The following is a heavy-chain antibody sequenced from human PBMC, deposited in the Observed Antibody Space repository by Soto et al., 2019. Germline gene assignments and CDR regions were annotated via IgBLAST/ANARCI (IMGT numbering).Heavy chain of an antibody. V-gene: IGHV3-30-3*01. CDR1: GFTFSSYA. CDR3: ARDEVADLHAFDI. CDR2: ISYDGSNK. J-gene: IGHJ3*02. D-gene: IGHD6-19*01. Sequence: GGSLRLSCAASGFTFSSYAMHWVRQAPGKGLEWVAVISYDGSNKYYADSVKGRFTISRDNAKNTLYLQMNSLRAEDTAVYYCARDEVADLHAFDIWGQGTMVTVS.